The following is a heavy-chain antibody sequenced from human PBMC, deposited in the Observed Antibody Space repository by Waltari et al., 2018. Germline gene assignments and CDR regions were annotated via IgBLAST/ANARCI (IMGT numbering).Heavy chain of an antibody. D-gene: IGHD6-13*01. V-gene: IGHV3-23*01. CDR2: IVGRDGGT. CDR1: GFNFRLYA. CDR3: ANRAGVAATGTRYFQH. Sequence: EVQLLESGGASVQPGGSLRLSCAASGFNFRLYAMSWVRQARGTGSDWVATIVGRDGGTLYTDSGKGRFTISRDNSRNTLYLQMNSLRAGDSAVYYSANRAGVAATGTRYFQHWGQGTRVIVSA. J-gene: IGHJ1*01.